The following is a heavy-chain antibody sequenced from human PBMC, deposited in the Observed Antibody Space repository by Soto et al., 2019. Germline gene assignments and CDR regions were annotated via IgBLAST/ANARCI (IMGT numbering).Heavy chain of an antibody. Sequence: QVQLQESGPGLVKPSQTLSLTCTVSGGSISSGGYYWSWIRQHPGKGLEWIGYIYYSGSTYYNPSLKSRVTISVDTSKNQFSLTLSSVPAADTAVYYCASGGNYYGDYGAGPRPFGYFDLWGRGTLVTVSS. CDR2: IYYSGST. CDR3: ASGGNYYGDYGAGPRPFGYFDL. CDR1: GGSISSGGYY. J-gene: IGHJ2*01. V-gene: IGHV4-31*03. D-gene: IGHD4-17*01.